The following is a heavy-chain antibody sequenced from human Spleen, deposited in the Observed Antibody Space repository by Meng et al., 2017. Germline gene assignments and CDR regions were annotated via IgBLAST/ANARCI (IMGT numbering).Heavy chain of an antibody. CDR3: ARTRRFGVVMHY. D-gene: IGHD3-3*01. CDR2: ISSSDSTT. J-gene: IGHJ4*02. V-gene: IGHV3-48*03. Sequence: GGSLRLSCAASGFTFSRSWMTWVRQAPGKGLEWVSYISSSDSTTYYADSVKGRFTISRDNAKNSLYLQMNSLRAEDTAIYYCARTRRFGVVMHYWGQGTLVTVSS. CDR1: GFTFSRSW.